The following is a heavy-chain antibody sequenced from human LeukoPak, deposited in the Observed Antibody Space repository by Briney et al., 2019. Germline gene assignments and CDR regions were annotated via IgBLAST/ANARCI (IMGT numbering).Heavy chain of an antibody. Sequence: GSLRLSCAASGFTVSSNYMSWVRQAPGKGLEWVSVLYGGGSTYYADSVKGRFTISRDNSKNTLYLQMNSLRAEDTAVYYCARSPSGEPTNWGQGTLVTVSS. V-gene: IGHV3-53*01. CDR2: LYGGGST. D-gene: IGHD3-16*01. CDR1: GFTVSSNY. CDR3: ARSPSGEPTN. J-gene: IGHJ4*02.